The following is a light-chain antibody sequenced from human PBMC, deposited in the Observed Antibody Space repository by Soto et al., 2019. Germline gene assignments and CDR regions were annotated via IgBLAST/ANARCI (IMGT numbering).Light chain of an antibody. CDR2: GAS. Sequence: EIVLTQSPGTLSLSPGERATLSCRASQSVNSRLAWYQHKPGQAPRLLIYGASSRATGIPDRFSGSGSGTDFTLTISRLEPEDFAVYYCQQYNYSPLTFGGGTKVDIK. CDR3: QQYNYSPLT. V-gene: IGKV3-20*01. CDR1: QSVNSR. J-gene: IGKJ4*01.